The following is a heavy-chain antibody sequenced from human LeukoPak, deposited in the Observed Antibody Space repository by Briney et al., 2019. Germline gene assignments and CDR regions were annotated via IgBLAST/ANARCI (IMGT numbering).Heavy chain of an antibody. CDR3: ARDRRRYCSGGSCYSGYYCYMDV. CDR1: GGSISSYY. J-gene: IGHJ6*03. V-gene: IGHV4-59*01. D-gene: IGHD2-15*01. CDR2: IYYSGST. Sequence: SETLSLTCTVSGGSISSYYWSWIRQPPGKGLEWIGYIYYSGSTNYNPSLKSRVTISVDTSKNQFSLKLSSVTAADTAVYYCARDRRRYCSGGSCYSGYYCYMDVWGKGTTVTVSS.